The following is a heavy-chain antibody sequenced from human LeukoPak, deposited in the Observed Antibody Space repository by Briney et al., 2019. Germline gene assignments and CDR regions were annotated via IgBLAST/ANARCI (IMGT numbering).Heavy chain of an antibody. J-gene: IGHJ4*02. V-gene: IGHV3-23*01. D-gene: IGHD5-18*01. CDR2: ISGSGGST. CDR1: GFTFSTYA. Sequence: GGSLRLSCAASGFTFSTYAMSWVRQAPGKGLEWVSAISGSGGSTYYADSVKGRFTISRDNAKNSLYLQMNSLRAEDTAVYYCARDYRGYSYVDYWGQGTLVTVSS. CDR3: ARDYRGYSYVDY.